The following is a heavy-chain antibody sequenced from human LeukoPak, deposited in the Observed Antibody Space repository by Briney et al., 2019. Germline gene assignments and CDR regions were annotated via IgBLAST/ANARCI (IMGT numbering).Heavy chain of an antibody. CDR2: INANTGAT. Sequence: ASVKVSCKASGYTFIDYYLHWVRQAPGQGLEWMGWINANTGATSYAQKFKGRVTMTRDTSISTIYMDLSSLRSDDTAVYYCARAGRRGYSGYANWFDPWGQGTLVTVSS. D-gene: IGHD5-12*01. V-gene: IGHV1-2*02. CDR3: ARAGRRGYSGYANWFDP. J-gene: IGHJ5*02. CDR1: GYTFIDYY.